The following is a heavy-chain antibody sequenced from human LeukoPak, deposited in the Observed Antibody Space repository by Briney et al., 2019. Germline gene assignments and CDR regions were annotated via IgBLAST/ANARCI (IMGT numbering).Heavy chain of an antibody. CDR1: GFTFSDCN. V-gene: IGHV3-21*01. Sequence: GGSLRLSCAVSGFTFSDCNMNWVRQAPGKGLEWVSSISSSSTYIYYADSLKGRFTISRDNAKNSLYLQMNSLRAEDTAVYYCAKGDDYGANTRLPKYNWFDPWGQGTVVTVSS. J-gene: IGHJ5*02. D-gene: IGHD4-23*01. CDR3: AKGDDYGANTRLPKYNWFDP. CDR2: ISSSSTYI.